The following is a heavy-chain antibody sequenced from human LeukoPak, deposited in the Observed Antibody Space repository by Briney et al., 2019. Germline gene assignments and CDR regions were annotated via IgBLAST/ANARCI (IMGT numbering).Heavy chain of an antibody. CDR1: GGSISSGGYY. Sequence: PSETLSLTCTVSGGSISSGGYYWSWIRQHPGKGLEWIGYIYYSGSTYYTPSLKSRVTISVDTSKNQFSLKLSSVTAADTAVYYCARSPGYDFWSGYPSGDAFDIWGQGTMVTVSS. CDR3: ARSPGYDFWSGYPSGDAFDI. CDR2: IYYSGST. J-gene: IGHJ3*02. D-gene: IGHD3-3*01. V-gene: IGHV4-31*03.